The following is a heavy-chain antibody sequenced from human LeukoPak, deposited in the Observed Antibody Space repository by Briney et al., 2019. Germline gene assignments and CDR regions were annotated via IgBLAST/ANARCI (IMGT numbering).Heavy chain of an antibody. CDR3: ARDTLLEWLPPMYNWFDP. CDR1: GYTFTGYG. D-gene: IGHD3-3*01. Sequence: GASVKVSCKASGYTFTGYGISWVRQAPGQGLEWMGWISAYNGNTNYAQKLQGRVTMTTDTSTSTAYMELRSLRSDDTAVYYCARDTLLEWLPPMYNWFDPWGQGTLVTVSS. V-gene: IGHV1-18*01. CDR2: ISAYNGNT. J-gene: IGHJ5*02.